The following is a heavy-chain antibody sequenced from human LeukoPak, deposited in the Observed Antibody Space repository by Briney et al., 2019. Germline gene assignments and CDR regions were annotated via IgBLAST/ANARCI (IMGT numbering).Heavy chain of an antibody. CDR3: ARGVVVVAAMEDYYYYYYMDV. V-gene: IGHV4-4*07. CDR2: IYTSGST. D-gene: IGHD2-15*01. Sequence: SETLSLTCTVSGGSISSYYWSWIRQPAGKGLEWIGRIYTSGSTNYNPSLKSRVTMSVDTSKNQFSLKLSSVTAADTAVYYCARGVVVVAAMEDYYYYYYMDVWGKGTTVTVSS. CDR1: GGSISSYY. J-gene: IGHJ6*03.